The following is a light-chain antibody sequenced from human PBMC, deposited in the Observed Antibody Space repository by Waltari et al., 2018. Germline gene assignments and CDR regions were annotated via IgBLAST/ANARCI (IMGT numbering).Light chain of an antibody. V-gene: IGKV2-30*02. CDR2: KIS. CDR1: QSLVHSDGKTY. CDR3: MQTTHWPRT. J-gene: IGKJ2*01. Sequence: VLMTQSPLSLSVTLEQPASISCKSSQSLVHSDGKTYLNWFHQRPGQSPRRRIYKISDPESGVQDRFSCGGSGNDFTLTINRVEAKNVGVYYCMQTTHWPRTFDQGTKLEIK.